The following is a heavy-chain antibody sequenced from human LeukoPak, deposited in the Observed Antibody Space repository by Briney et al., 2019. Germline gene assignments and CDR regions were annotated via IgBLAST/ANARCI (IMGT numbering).Heavy chain of an antibody. CDR2: TYYRGST. CDR3: AGGYFDGNGFSVPFDY. Sequence: SETLSLTCTVSGGSISSYYWSWVRQPPGKGLEWIGYTYYRGSTNYNPSLKSRVTISVDTSKNQFSLKLSSVTAADSAIYFCAGGYFDGNGFSVPFDYWGQGALVTVSS. J-gene: IGHJ4*02. CDR1: GGSISSYY. V-gene: IGHV4-59*01. D-gene: IGHD3-22*01.